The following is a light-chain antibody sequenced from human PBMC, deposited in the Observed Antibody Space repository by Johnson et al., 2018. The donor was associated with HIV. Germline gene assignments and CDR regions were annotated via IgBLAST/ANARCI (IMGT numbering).Light chain of an antibody. V-gene: IGLV1-51*02. J-gene: IGLJ1*01. CDR2: ENN. CDR3: GIWESSLSAGENV. Sequence: QLVLTQPPSVSAAPGQKVTISCSGSSSNIGNNYVSWYQQLPGTAPKLLIYENNKRPSGIPDRFSGSKSGTSATLGITGLQTGDEAAYYCGIWESSLSAGENVCGTGTKVTVL. CDR1: SSNIGNNY.